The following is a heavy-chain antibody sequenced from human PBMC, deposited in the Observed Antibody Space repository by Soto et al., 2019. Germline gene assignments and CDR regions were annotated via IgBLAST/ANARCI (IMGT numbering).Heavy chain of an antibody. Sequence: GGSLRLSCAASGFTFSDYYMSWIRQAPGKGREWVSYISSSGSTIYYAVSRKGRSTISKDNSKNSLYLQMNNLRAEDYAVYSCARARNQFNYFDYWGQGTPVTVSS. CDR3: ARARNQFNYFDY. V-gene: IGHV3-11*01. CDR1: GFTFSDYY. J-gene: IGHJ4*02. CDR2: ISSSGSTI. D-gene: IGHD1-1*01.